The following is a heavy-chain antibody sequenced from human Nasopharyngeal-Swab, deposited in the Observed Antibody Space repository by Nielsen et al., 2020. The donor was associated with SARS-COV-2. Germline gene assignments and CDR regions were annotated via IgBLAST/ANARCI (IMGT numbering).Heavy chain of an antibody. J-gene: IGHJ4*02. CDR3: ARDLSYYDSSGYPGDY. Sequence: RQAPGKGLEWIGEINHSGSTNYNPSLKSRVTISVDTSKNQFSLKLSSVTAADTAVYYCARDLSYYDSSGYPGDYWGQGTLVTVSS. D-gene: IGHD3-22*01. CDR2: INHSGST. V-gene: IGHV4-34*01.